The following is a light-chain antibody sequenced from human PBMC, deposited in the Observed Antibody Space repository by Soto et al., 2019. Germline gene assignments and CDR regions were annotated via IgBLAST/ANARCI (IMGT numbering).Light chain of an antibody. V-gene: IGLV6-57*04. Sequence: NLMLTHPRSMSRTPGKTVTISYTRSSGSIRSNSVPWHQQRPGSAPTTVIYKDDQRPSGVPDRFSGSIDSSSHSASLTISGLKTEDEADSFCQSYNSISYVVFGGGTQLIGL. J-gene: IGLJ2*01. CDR3: QSYNSISYVV. CDR2: KDD. CDR1: SGSIRSNS.